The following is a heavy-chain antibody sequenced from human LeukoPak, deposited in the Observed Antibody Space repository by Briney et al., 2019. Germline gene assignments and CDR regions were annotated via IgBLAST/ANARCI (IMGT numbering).Heavy chain of an antibody. V-gene: IGHV4-34*01. CDR2: INHSGST. D-gene: IGHD5-12*01. Sequence: PSETLSLTCAVYVGSFSGYYRSWVRQPPGKGLEWIGEINHSGSTNYNPSLKSRVTISVDTSKNQFSLKLSSVTAADTAVYYCARGLRLPSPFDIWGQGTMVTVSS. CDR3: ARGLRLPSPFDI. J-gene: IGHJ3*02. CDR1: VGSFSGYY.